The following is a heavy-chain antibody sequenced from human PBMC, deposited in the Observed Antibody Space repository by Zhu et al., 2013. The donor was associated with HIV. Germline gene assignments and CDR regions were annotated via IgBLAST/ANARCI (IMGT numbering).Heavy chain of an antibody. V-gene: IGHV3-48*03. Sequence: EVQLVESGGGLVQPGGSLRLSCAASGFTFSTSEMNWVRQAPGKGLEWVSYISSSGNTIYYADSVKGRFTVSRDNAKNSLYLQMNSLRAEDTAVYYCARGVHRAAGEFWGQGTLVTVSS. D-gene: IGHD3-10*01. CDR2: ISSSGNTI. CDR3: ARGVHRAAGEF. CDR1: GFTFSTSE. J-gene: IGHJ4*02.